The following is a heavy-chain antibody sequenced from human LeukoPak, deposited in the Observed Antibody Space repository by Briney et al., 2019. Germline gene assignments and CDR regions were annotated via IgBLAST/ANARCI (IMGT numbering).Heavy chain of an antibody. Sequence: SETLSLTCTVSGGSISSSYWSWIRQPPGKALEYIGYIHTSGYTNYNSSLKSRVTISMDTSKDQFSLMLNSVTAADTAVYFCARSYGSGGYYSRYYYFYMDVWGKGTTVTVSS. V-gene: IGHV4-4*09. CDR3: ARSYGSGGYYSRYYYFYMDV. CDR1: GGSISSSY. J-gene: IGHJ6*03. D-gene: IGHD3-10*01. CDR2: IHTSGYT.